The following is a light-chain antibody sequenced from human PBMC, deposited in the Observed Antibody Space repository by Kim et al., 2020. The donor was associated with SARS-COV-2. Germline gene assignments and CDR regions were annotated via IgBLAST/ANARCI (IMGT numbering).Light chain of an antibody. CDR1: QGVSSD. J-gene: IGKJ5*01. CDR2: DAA. CDR3: QQRSNWIT. V-gene: IGKV3-11*01. Sequence: YVSPGERATLSCRARQGVSSDLAWYQQKPGQAPRLLIYDAANRATGIPARFSGSGSGTDFTLTISSLEPEDFAVYYCQQRSNWITFGQGTRLEIK.